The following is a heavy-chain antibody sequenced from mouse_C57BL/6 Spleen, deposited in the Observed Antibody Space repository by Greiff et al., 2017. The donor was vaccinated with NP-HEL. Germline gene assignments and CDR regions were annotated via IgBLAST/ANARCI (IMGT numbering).Heavy chain of an antibody. CDR3: ARHYSNQYFDV. J-gene: IGHJ1*03. CDR2: IYPGDGDT. CDR1: GYAFSSSW. V-gene: IGHV1-82*01. Sequence: QVQLQQSGPELVKPGASVKISCKASGYAFSSSWMNWVKQRPGKGLEWIGRIYPGDGDTNYNGKFKGKATLTADKSSSTAYMQLSSLTSEDSAVYFCARHYSNQYFDVWGTGTTVTVSS. D-gene: IGHD2-5*01.